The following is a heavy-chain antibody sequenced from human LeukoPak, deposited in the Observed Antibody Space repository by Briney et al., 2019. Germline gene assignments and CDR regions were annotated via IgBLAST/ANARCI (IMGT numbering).Heavy chain of an antibody. CDR3: ARDWHSGSYPAFDY. CDR1: GYTFTDYY. D-gene: IGHD1-26*01. J-gene: IGHJ4*02. V-gene: IGHV1-2*02. CDR2: INPNSGGT. Sequence: ASVKVSCKASGYTFTDYYMHWVRQAPGQGLEWMGWINPNSGGTNYAQKFQGRVTMTRDTSISTAYMELSRLRSDDTAVYYCARDWHSGSYPAFDYWGQGTLVTVSS.